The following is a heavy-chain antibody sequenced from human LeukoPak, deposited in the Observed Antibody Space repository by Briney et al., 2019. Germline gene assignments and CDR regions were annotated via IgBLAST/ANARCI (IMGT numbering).Heavy chain of an antibody. CDR3: AKVPYYDFWSGYYTPPYYFDY. Sequence: GGSLRLSCAASGFTFSSYAMHWVRQAPGKGLEWVSAISGSGGSTYYADSVKGRFTISRDNSKNTLYLQMNSLRAEDTAVYYCAKVPYYDFWSGYYTPPYYFDYWGQGTLVTVS. J-gene: IGHJ4*02. D-gene: IGHD3-3*01. CDR2: ISGSGGST. CDR1: GFTFSSYA. V-gene: IGHV3-23*01.